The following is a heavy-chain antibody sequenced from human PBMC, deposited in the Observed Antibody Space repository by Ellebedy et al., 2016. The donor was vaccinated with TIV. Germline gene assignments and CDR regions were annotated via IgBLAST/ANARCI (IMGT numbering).Heavy chain of an antibody. CDR3: ARVGASFGAYDY. Sequence: MPSETLSLTCRVSGGTITNYYWSWIRQPPGKRLEWLGYIYYRGSTNYNPSLKSRVTISVYTSKTHFSLKLTSVTAADTAIYYCARVGASFGAYDYWGRGALVAVSS. CDR2: IYYRGST. V-gene: IGHV4-59*01. CDR1: GGTITNYY. J-gene: IGHJ4*02. D-gene: IGHD3-10*01.